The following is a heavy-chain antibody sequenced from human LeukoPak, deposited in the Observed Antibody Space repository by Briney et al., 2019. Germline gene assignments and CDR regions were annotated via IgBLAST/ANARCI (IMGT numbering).Heavy chain of an antibody. Sequence: SETLSLTCTVSGGSISSYYWSWIRQPAGKGLEWIGRIYTSGSTNYNPSLKSRVTMSVDTSKNQFSLKLSSVTAADTAVYYCAREAPPTYYDYAWGSYRFSPFDYWGQGTLVTVSS. CDR3: AREAPPTYYDYAWGSYRFSPFDY. CDR1: GGSISSYY. CDR2: IYTSGST. J-gene: IGHJ4*02. V-gene: IGHV4-4*07. D-gene: IGHD3-16*02.